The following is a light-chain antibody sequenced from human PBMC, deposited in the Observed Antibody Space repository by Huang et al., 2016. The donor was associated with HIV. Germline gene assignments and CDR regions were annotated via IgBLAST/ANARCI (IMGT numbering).Light chain of an antibody. Sequence: DIVMTQSPDSLSISPGERATINCKSSQSLLYNLNSKNYLAWFQKRPGQPPKLLFHWSGPRQSGIPNRFSAGGSGTDFTLTIDNLQTEDVAVYYCQQYYRNPQTVGRGTAVEI. CDR3: QQYYRNPQT. V-gene: IGKV4-1*01. CDR2: WSG. CDR1: QSLLYNLNSKNY. J-gene: IGKJ4*01.